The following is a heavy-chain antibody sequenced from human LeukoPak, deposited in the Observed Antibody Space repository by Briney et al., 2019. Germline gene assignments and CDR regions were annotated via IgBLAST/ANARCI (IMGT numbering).Heavy chain of an antibody. CDR3: AREGRYCGGGSCYSENWFDP. CDR2: ISGSGGST. J-gene: IGHJ5*02. Sequence: GGSLRLSCAASGFTFSSYAMSCVRQAPGKGLEWVSVISGSGGSTYSADAVKGRFTISRDNSKNTLYLQMNSLRAEDTAVYYCAREGRYCGGGSCYSENWFDPWGQGTLVTVSS. D-gene: IGHD2-15*01. V-gene: IGHV3-23*01. CDR1: GFTFSSYA.